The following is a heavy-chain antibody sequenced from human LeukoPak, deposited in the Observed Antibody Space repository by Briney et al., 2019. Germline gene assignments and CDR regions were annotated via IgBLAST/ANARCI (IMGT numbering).Heavy chain of an antibody. D-gene: IGHD3-3*01. J-gene: IGHJ6*03. Sequence: SGGSLRLSCAASGFTFSSYNMNWVRQAPGKGLEWVSSITSGSSYRFYADSVKGRFTISRDNAKNSLYLQMNSLRAEDTAVYYCARVSHRRYDFWSAARGYYMDVWGKGTTVTVSS. CDR2: ITSGSSYR. V-gene: IGHV3-21*01. CDR3: ARVSHRRYDFWSAARGYYMDV. CDR1: GFTFSSYN.